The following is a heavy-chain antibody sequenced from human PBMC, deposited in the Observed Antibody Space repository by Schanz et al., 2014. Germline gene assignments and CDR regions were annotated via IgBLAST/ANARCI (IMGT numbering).Heavy chain of an antibody. Sequence: QVHLVESGGGVVQPGGSLRLSCVASGFRFSDYAMHWVRQAPGKGLEWLTVISQSETVKWYADSVKGQFAVSRDDSKDTLYLEMNHLTFDDTALYYCARDGGIGYVDLDYWGQGTLVTVSS. J-gene: IGHJ4*02. CDR3: ARDGGIGYVDLDY. V-gene: IGHV3-30*09. D-gene: IGHD3-9*01. CDR1: GFRFSDYA. CDR2: ISQSETVK.